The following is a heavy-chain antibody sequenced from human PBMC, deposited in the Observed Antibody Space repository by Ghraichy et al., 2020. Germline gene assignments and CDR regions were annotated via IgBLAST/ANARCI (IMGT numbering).Heavy chain of an antibody. Sequence: SETLSLTCTVSGGSVSGSSYHWDWIRQPPGKGLEWIANIYYSGNTYYNPSLKSRVTMSVDTSKNQFSLKLSSVTAADTAVYYCARALGYYDGSGYNRSFDYWGQGTLVTVSS. D-gene: IGHD3-22*01. CDR1: GGSVSGSSYH. V-gene: IGHV4-39*01. CDR3: ARALGYYDGSGYNRSFDY. CDR2: IYYSGNT. J-gene: IGHJ4*02.